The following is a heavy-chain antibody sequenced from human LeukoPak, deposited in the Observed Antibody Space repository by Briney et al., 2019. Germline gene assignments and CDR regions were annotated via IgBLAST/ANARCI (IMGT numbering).Heavy chain of an antibody. CDR2: IHYSGST. J-gene: IGHJ4*02. Sequence: SETLSLTCAVSGGSISTYYWSWIRQPPGKGLEWTGYIHYSGSTNYNPPLKSRVAISIDNSKDQFSLRLSSVTAADTAVYYCMRNFDSWGQGTLVTVSS. V-gene: IGHV4-59*12. CDR3: MRNFDS. CDR1: GGSISTYY.